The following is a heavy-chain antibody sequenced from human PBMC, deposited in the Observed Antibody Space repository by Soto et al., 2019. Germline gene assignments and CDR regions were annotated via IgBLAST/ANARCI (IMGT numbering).Heavy chain of an antibody. V-gene: IGHV3-9*01. CDR2: IIWNGVKT. J-gene: IGHJ6*03. CDR3: AMDMAQDFYDDMEA. Sequence: EVLLVESGGGLVRPGRSLRLSCAASGFTFGDRAMHWVRQGPGKGMEWVAGIIWNGVKTEYADSVKGCFTISRDNAKNSLYLHMTNLRREDTALYSWAMDMAQDFYDDMEAWCKVNRVTVSS. CDR1: GFTFGDRA. D-gene: IGHD3-3*01.